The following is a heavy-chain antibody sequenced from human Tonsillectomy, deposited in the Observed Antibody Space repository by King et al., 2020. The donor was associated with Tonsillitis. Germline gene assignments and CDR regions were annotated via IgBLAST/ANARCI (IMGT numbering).Heavy chain of an antibody. CDR2: ISYAGNNK. D-gene: IGHD3-10*01. Sequence: VQLVESGGGVVQPGRSLRLSCAASGFTFSSYAMHWVRQAPGKGLEWVAVISYAGNNKYYADSVKGRFTISRDNSKNTLYLKMNSLRPEDTAVYFCARGEFYGSGSFPLGYWGQETLVTVSS. CDR1: GFTFSSYA. V-gene: IGHV3-30-3*01. J-gene: IGHJ4*02. CDR3: ARGEFYGSGSFPLGY.